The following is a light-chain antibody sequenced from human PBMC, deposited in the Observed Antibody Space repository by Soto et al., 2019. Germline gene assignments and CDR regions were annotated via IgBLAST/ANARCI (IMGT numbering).Light chain of an antibody. CDR1: QSVSSY. Sequence: EIVLTQSPATLSLSPGERATLSCRASQSVSSYLAWYQQKPGQAPRLLIYDASNRATGIPARFSGSGSGTDFTLTISRLEPEDFAVYYCQQRSSFGPGTKVEIK. CDR3: QQRSS. CDR2: DAS. V-gene: IGKV3-11*01. J-gene: IGKJ3*01.